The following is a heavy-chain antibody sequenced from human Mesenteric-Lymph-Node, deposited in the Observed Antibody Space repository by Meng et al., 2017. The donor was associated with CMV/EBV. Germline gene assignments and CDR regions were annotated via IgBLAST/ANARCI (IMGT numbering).Heavy chain of an antibody. J-gene: IGHJ4*02. D-gene: IGHD3-10*01. V-gene: IGHV3-23*01. CDR1: GFTFSSYA. CDR2: ISGSGGST. Sequence: GGSLRLSCAASGFTFSSYAMSWVRQAPGKGLEWVSAISGSGGSTYYADSVKGRFTISRGNSKNTLYLQMNSLRAEDTAVYYCAKAWFGELLYFDYWGQGTLVTVSS. CDR3: AKAWFGELLYFDY.